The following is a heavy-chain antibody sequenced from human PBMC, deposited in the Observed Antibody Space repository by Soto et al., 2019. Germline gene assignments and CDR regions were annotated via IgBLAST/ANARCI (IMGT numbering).Heavy chain of an antibody. Sequence: QVQLQESGSGLVKPSQTLSLTCTVSGGSISVGVYYWNWIRQLPGKGPEWIGYTYHTGSTYYNPSLESRVTISVDPSKNQFSLRLSSVTAADTAVYYCARIGNPDASLYFDYWGQGTLVTVSS. V-gene: IGHV4-31*03. J-gene: IGHJ4*02. CDR2: TYHTGST. D-gene: IGHD2-2*01. CDR1: GGSISVGVYY. CDR3: ARIGNPDASLYFDY.